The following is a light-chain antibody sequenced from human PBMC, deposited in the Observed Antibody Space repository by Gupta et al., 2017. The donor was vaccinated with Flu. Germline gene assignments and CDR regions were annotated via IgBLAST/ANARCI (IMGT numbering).Light chain of an antibody. CDR1: QSLLYNSNNKNF. Sequence: DIAITQSPDSLAVSLGERATINCKSSQSLLYNSNNKNFLSWYQQKPGQPPKLLIYWASTREYGVPDRFSGRGSGTDFTLTISGRQAEDVAVYYCHQEDSTPVTFGQGTRLEIK. J-gene: IGKJ5*01. CDR3: HQEDSTPVT. CDR2: WAS. V-gene: IGKV4-1*01.